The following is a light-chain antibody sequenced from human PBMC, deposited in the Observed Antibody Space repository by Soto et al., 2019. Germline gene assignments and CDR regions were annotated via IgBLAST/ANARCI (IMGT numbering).Light chain of an antibody. CDR1: QSVSSNY. CDR2: DAY. Sequence: EIVLTPSPGPLSLSPGERATFSCRASQSVSSNYLAWYQQKLGQAPRLLIYDAYTRATGVGARFTGSGSATDFSLTITSLEPEDFAVYYCQQRGKWPSTFGPGTKVDIK. CDR3: QQRGKWPST. J-gene: IGKJ2*02. V-gene: IGKV3D-20*02.